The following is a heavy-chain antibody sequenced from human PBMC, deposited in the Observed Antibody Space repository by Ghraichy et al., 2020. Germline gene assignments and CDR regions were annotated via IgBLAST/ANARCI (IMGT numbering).Heavy chain of an antibody. CDR2: IKQDGSEK. D-gene: IGHD6-13*01. CDR3: AKDGPGREAAGS. V-gene: IGHV3-7*04. CDR1: GFTFSSYW. J-gene: IGHJ5*02. Sequence: LSLTCAASGFTFSSYWMSWVRQAPGKGLEWVANIKQDGSEKYYVDSVKGRFTISRDNAKNSLYLQMNSLRDEDTAVYYCAKDGPGREAAGSWGQGTLVTVSS.